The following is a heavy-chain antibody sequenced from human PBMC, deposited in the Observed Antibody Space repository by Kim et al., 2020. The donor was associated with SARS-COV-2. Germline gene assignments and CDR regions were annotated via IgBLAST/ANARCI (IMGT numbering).Heavy chain of an antibody. CDR2: IWYDGSNK. Sequence: GGSLRLSCAASGFTLSSYGMHWVRQAPGKGLEWVAVIWYDGSNKYYADSVKGRFTISRDNSKTTLYLQMNSLRAEDTAGYYCARGDEARYIVATILDYWGQGTLVTVSS. D-gene: IGHD5-12*01. J-gene: IGHJ4*02. CDR3: ARGDEARYIVATILDY. CDR1: GFTLSSYG. V-gene: IGHV3-33*01.